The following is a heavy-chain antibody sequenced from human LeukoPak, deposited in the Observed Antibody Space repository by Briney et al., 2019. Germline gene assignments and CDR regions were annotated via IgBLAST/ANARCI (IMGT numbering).Heavy chain of an antibody. D-gene: IGHD3-10*01. Sequence: SETLSLTCAVYGGSFSGYYWSWIRQPPGKGLEWIGEINHSGSTNYNPSLKSRVTISVDTSENQFSLKLSSVTAADTAVYYCARGPGDYYGSGSYPWGQGTLVTVSS. CDR2: INHSGST. V-gene: IGHV4-34*01. J-gene: IGHJ5*02. CDR1: GGSFSGYY. CDR3: ARGPGDYYGSGSYP.